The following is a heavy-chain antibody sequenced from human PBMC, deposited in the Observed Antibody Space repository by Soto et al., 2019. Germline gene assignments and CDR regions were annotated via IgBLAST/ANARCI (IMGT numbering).Heavy chain of an antibody. CDR2: IIPIFGTA. J-gene: IGHJ4*02. D-gene: IGHD1-26*01. CDR3: TRPNTGIVGANNTPFDY. Sequence: SVKVSCKASGGTFSSYAISWVRQAPGQGLEWMGGIIPIFGTANYAQKFQGRVTITADESTSTAYMELSSLRSEDTAVYYCTRPNTGIVGANNTPFDYWGQGTLVTVSS. CDR1: GGTFSSYA. V-gene: IGHV1-69*13.